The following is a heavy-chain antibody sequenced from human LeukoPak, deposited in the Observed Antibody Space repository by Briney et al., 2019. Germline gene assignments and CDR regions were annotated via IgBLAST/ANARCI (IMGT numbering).Heavy chain of an antibody. V-gene: IGHV3-23*01. Sequence: GGSMRLSCAASGFTFTGYAMSWVRQAPGKGLEWVSAISGSGHSTDYADSVKGRFTISRDNSKNTLYLQMNSLRAEDTAVYYCAKGTNYDILTGYYTPHYFDYWGQGTLVTVSS. CDR1: GFTFTGYA. J-gene: IGHJ4*02. D-gene: IGHD3-9*01. CDR2: ISGSGHST. CDR3: AKGTNYDILTGYYTPHYFDY.